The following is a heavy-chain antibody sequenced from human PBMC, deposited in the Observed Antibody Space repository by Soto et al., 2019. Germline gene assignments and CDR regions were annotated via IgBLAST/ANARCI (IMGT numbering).Heavy chain of an antibody. CDR2: IYYSGST. Sequence: SETLSLTCTVSGGSISSGGYYWSWIRQHPGKGLEWIGYIYYSGSTYYNPSLKSRVTISVDTSKNQFSLKLSSVTAADTAVYYCARDLAIFGVGVFDYWGRGTLVTVSS. CDR1: GGSISSGGYY. V-gene: IGHV4-31*03. CDR3: ARDLAIFGVGVFDY. J-gene: IGHJ4*02. D-gene: IGHD3-3*01.